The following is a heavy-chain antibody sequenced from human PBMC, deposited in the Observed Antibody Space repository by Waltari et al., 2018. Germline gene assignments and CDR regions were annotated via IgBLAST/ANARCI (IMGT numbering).Heavy chain of an antibody. Sequence: QVQLQESGPGLVKPSETLSLTCTVSGGSISRYYWGWTRPPAGKGLEGFGRIYTSGSTNYTPSLKSRVTMSVDTSKNQFSLKLSSVTAADTAVYYCARETAAPYYEIDYWGQGTLVTVSS. CDR1: GGSISRYY. CDR2: IYTSGST. D-gene: IGHD3-22*01. CDR3: ARETAAPYYEIDY. J-gene: IGHJ4*02. V-gene: IGHV4-4*07.